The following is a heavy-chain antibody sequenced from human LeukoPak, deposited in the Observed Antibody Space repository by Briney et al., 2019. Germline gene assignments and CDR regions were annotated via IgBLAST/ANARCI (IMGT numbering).Heavy chain of an antibody. CDR3: ARRDIAFNAFDT. CDR2: FCSSGTT. D-gene: IGHD2-21*01. Sequence: PSETLSLTCKVSGDSISSITCYWGWIRQSPGKGLEWIGSFCSSGTTYYNPSLKCRVTISIDTSKNQFSLKMISVTAADTAVYYCARRDIAFNAFDTWSQGTMVTVSS. J-gene: IGHJ3*02. CDR1: GDSISSITCY. V-gene: IGHV4-39*01.